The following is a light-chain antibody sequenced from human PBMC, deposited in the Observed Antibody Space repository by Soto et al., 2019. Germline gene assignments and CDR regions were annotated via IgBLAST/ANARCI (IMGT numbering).Light chain of an antibody. J-gene: IGKJ1*01. V-gene: IGKV3-20*01. CDR3: QQYGSSPWT. CDR2: GAS. CDR1: QSVSSSY. Sequence: EIVLTQSPGTLSLSPGERATLSCRASQSVSSSYLAWYQQKPGQAPRLLIYGASTRVTGIPARFSGSGSGTEFTLTISRLEPEDFAVYYCQQYGSSPWTFGQGTKV.